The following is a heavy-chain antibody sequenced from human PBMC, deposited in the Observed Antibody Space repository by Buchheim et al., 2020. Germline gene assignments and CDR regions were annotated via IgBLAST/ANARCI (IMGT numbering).Heavy chain of an antibody. D-gene: IGHD3-3*01. Sequence: QVQLVESGGGVVQPGRSLRLSCAASGFTLSSYAMHWVRQAPGKGLEWVAVISYDGSNKYYADSVKGRFTISRDNSKNTLYLQMNSLRAEDTAVYYCASHAAYDFWSGYDYWGQGTL. J-gene: IGHJ4*02. V-gene: IGHV3-30*04. CDR2: ISYDGSNK. CDR1: GFTLSSYA. CDR3: ASHAAYDFWSGYDY.